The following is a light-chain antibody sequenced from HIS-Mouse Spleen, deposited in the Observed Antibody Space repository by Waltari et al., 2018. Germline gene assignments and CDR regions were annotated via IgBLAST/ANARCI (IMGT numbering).Light chain of an antibody. Sequence: SYVLTQPPSVSVAPGPTARITCGGNNSGGKSVHWYPPKPGPAPVPVVDEDSDLPSGIPERFSGSNSGNTAPLTSSSVEAGDEADYYWQVWDSSSVNWVFGGGTKLTVL. J-gene: IGLJ3*02. CDR3: QVWDSSSVNWV. CDR2: EDS. V-gene: IGLV3-21*02. CDR1: NSGGKS.